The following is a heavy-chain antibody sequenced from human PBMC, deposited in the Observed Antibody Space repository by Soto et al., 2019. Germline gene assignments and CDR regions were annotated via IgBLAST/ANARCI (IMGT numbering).Heavy chain of an antibody. CDR2: ISGSGGST. D-gene: IGHD3-22*01. Sequence: EVQLLESGGGLVQPGGSLRLSCAASGFTFSSYAMSWVRQAPGKGLEWVSAISGSGGSTYYADSVKGRFTISRDNSKNTLYLQMNSLRAEDTAVYYCAKDPTSRLLTMVVFDYYDSSGYSEDAFDIWGQGTMVTVSS. CDR1: GFTFSSYA. J-gene: IGHJ3*02. V-gene: IGHV3-23*01. CDR3: AKDPTSRLLTMVVFDYYDSSGYSEDAFDI.